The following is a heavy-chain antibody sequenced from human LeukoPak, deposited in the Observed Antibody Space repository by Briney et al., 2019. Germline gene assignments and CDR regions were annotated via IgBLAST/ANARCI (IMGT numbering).Heavy chain of an antibody. J-gene: IGHJ6*02. CDR3: ARVPRPKDGMDV. Sequence: GGSLRLSCAASGFTFSSYGMHWVRQAPGKGLEWVAVIWYDGSNKYYADSVKGRFTISRDNSKNTLYLQMNSLRAEDTAVYYCARVPRPKDGMDVWGQGTTVTVSS. CDR1: GFTFSSYG. CDR2: IWYDGSNK. V-gene: IGHV3-33*01.